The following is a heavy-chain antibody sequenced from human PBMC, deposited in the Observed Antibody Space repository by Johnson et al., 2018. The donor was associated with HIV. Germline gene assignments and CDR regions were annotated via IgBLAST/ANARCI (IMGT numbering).Heavy chain of an antibody. J-gene: IGHJ3*01. CDR3: ARVSLAYSYGYDALDF. D-gene: IGHD5-18*01. CDR1: GFTFSRFA. V-gene: IGHV3-30*14. Sequence: QMQLVESGGGLVQPERSLRLSCATSGFTFSRFAMHWVRQAPGKGLEWVACVSYDGSSKYYAASVKGRFIISRDNSKNTLYLQMGSLRPEDTAVYFCARVSLAYSYGYDALDFWGQGTMVTVSS. CDR2: VSYDGSSK.